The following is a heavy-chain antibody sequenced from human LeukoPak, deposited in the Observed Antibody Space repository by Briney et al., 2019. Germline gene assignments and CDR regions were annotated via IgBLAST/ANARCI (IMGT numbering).Heavy chain of an antibody. CDR2: ISGSGGST. Sequence: PGGSLRLSCAASGFTFSSYGMSWVRQAPGKGLGWVSTISGSGGSTYYADSVKGRFTISRDNSKNTLYLQMNSLRAEDTAVYYCAKTYVWYYFDYWGQGILVTVSS. J-gene: IGHJ4*02. CDR3: AKTYVWYYFDY. V-gene: IGHV3-23*01. CDR1: GFTFSSYG. D-gene: IGHD3-16*01.